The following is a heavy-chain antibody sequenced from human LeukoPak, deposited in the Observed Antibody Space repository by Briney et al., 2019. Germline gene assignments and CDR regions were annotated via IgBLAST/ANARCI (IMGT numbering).Heavy chain of an antibody. V-gene: IGHV4-59*11. CDR3: ARFVWVPAATSLWFDP. Sequence: SETLSLTCTVSGGSISSHYWSWIRQPPGKGLEWIGYIYYSGSTNYNPSLKSRVTISVDTSKNQFSLKLSSVTAADTAVYYCARFVWVPAATSLWFDPWGQGTLVTVSS. CDR2: IYYSGST. CDR1: GGSISSHY. J-gene: IGHJ5*02. D-gene: IGHD2-2*01.